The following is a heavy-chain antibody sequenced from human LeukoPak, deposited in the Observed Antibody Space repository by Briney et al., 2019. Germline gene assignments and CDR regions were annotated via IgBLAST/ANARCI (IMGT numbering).Heavy chain of an antibody. D-gene: IGHD5-24*01. V-gene: IGHV4-59*08. Sequence: PSETLSLTCTVSGGSISSYYWSWIRQPPGKGLEWIGYIDYSGSTNYNPSVKSRVTISIDTSNNQFSLTLSPVTAADTAVYYCARRSTVTGFDYWGQGTLVTVSS. J-gene: IGHJ4*02. CDR2: IDYSGST. CDR1: GGSISSYY. CDR3: ARRSTVTGFDY.